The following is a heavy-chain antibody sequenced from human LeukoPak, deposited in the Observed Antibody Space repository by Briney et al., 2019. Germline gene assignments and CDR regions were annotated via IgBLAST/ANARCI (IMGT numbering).Heavy chain of an antibody. Sequence: GGSLRLSCAASGFTFSSYGMHWVRQAPGKGLEWVAFIRYDGSNKYYADSVKGRFTISRDNSKNTLYLQMNSLRAEDTAVYYCAKDNAESSIAAANWFDLWGQGTVVTVSS. CDR1: GFTFSSYG. CDR2: IRYDGSNK. J-gene: IGHJ5*02. D-gene: IGHD6-13*01. CDR3: AKDNAESSIAAANWFDL. V-gene: IGHV3-30*02.